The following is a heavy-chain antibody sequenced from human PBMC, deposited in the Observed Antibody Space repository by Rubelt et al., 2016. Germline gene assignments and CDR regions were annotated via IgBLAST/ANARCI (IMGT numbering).Heavy chain of an antibody. CDR3: ARGIEVASEVFDY. J-gene: IGHJ4*02. CDR2: IGGSSRPI. V-gene: IGHV3-48*04. CDR1: GFTFNRYS. Sequence: EVQLVESGGGLIQPGGSLRLSCVGSGFTFNRYSINWVRQTPGKGLEWVSYIGGSSRPIYYADSVEGRFNISRDNAKNSVYLHMNGLGAGDTAVYYCARGIEVASEVFDYWGQGILVAVSS. D-gene: IGHD5-24*01.